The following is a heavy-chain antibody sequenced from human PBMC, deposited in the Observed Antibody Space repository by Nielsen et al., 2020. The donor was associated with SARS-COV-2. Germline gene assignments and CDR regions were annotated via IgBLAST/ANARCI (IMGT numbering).Heavy chain of an antibody. CDR3: AKDGGDGYCSGGSCYSSGGDGMDV. D-gene: IGHD2-15*01. CDR1: GFTFDDYA. V-gene: IGHV3-9*01. CDR2: ISWNSGSI. Sequence: GGSLRLSCAASGFTFDDYAMHWVRQAPGKGLEWVSGISWNSGSIGYADSVKGRFTISRDNAKNSLYLQMNSLRAEDTALYYCAKDGGDGYCSGGSCYSSGGDGMDVWGQGTTVTVSS. J-gene: IGHJ6*02.